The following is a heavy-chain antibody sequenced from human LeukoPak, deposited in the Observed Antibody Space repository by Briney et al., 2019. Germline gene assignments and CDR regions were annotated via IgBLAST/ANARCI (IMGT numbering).Heavy chain of an antibody. CDR1: GFTFSSYS. D-gene: IGHD2-15*01. V-gene: IGHV3-21*04. Sequence: GGSLRLSCAAAGFTFSSYSMNWVRQAPGKGLEWVSSISSSSSYIYYADSVKGRFTISRDNAKNSLYLQMNSLRAEDTAVYYCAIAKLAGYCSGGSCYPFDAFDIWGQGTMVTVSS. CDR3: AIAKLAGYCSGGSCYPFDAFDI. J-gene: IGHJ3*02. CDR2: ISSSSSYI.